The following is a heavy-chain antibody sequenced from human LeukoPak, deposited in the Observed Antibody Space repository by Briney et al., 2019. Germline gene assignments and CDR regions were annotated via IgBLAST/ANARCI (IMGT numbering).Heavy chain of an antibody. D-gene: IGHD5-24*01. CDR3: ARDGRDGYNNY. J-gene: IGHJ4*02. CDR2: IYSGGST. V-gene: IGHV3-66*01. CDR1: GFTVSSNY. Sequence: GSLRLSCAASGFTVSSNYMSWVRQAPGKGLEWVSVIYSGGSTYYADSVKGRFTISRDNSKNTLYLQMNSLRAEDTAVYYCARDGRDGYNNYWGQGTLATVSS.